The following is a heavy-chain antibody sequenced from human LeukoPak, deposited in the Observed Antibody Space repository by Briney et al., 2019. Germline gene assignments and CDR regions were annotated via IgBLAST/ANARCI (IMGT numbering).Heavy chain of an antibody. V-gene: IGHV3-23*01. CDR2: ISGSGGST. CDR1: GFTVSSNY. Sequence: GGSLRLSCAASGFTVSSNYMSWVRQAPGKGQEWVSAISGSGGSTYYADSVKGRFTISRDNSKNTLYLQMNSLRAEDTAVYYCAKEPPPFSMVRGAIDYWGQGTLVTVSS. D-gene: IGHD3-10*01. J-gene: IGHJ4*02. CDR3: AKEPPPFSMVRGAIDY.